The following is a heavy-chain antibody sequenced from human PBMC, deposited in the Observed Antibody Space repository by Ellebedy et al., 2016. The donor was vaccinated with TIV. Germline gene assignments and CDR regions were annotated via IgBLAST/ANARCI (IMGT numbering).Heavy chain of an antibody. Sequence: GGSLRLSCAAPGFSFSSYWMSWVRQAPGKGLEWVANMNQDGSQKYYVDSVKGRFTISRDNAKNSLYLQMNSLRIEDTAVYYCARDGSYGDFRSPSHAFEIWGQGTTVTVSS. J-gene: IGHJ3*02. V-gene: IGHV3-7*01. CDR3: ARDGSYGDFRSPSHAFEI. CDR2: MNQDGSQK. D-gene: IGHD4-17*01. CDR1: GFSFSSYW.